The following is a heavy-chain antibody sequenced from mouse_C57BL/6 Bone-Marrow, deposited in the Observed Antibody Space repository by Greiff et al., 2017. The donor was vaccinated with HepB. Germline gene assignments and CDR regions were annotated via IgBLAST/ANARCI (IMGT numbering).Heavy chain of an antibody. CDR3: ARCYYYGRLFDV. CDR1: GYTFTGYW. Sequence: QVQLQQSGAELMKPGASVKLSCKATGYTFTGYWIEWVKQRPGHGLEWIGEILPGSGSTNYNVKFKGKATFTADTSSNTAYMQLSSLTTEDSAIYYCARCYYYGRLFDVWGTGTTVTVSS. V-gene: IGHV1-9*01. D-gene: IGHD1-1*01. CDR2: ILPGSGST. J-gene: IGHJ1*03.